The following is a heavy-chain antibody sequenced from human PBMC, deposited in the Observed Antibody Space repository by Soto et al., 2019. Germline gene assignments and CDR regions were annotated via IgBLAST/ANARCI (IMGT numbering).Heavy chain of an antibody. CDR1: GFTFISYW. CDR3: ASDRSGSYFSDY. CDR2: INSDGSST. Sequence: GSLRLSCAASGFTFISYWMHGVRQAPGKGLVWVSRINSDGSSTSYADSVKGRFTISRDNAKNTLYLQMNSLRAEDTAVYYCASDRSGSYFSDYRVQGTLVTVSS. J-gene: IGHJ4*02. V-gene: IGHV3-74*01. D-gene: IGHD1-26*01.